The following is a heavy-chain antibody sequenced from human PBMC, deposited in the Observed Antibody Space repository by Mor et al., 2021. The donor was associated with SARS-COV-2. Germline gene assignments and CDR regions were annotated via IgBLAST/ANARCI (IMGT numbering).Heavy chain of an antibody. V-gene: IGHV3-53*01. CDR3: ARRIAIVQGDVTGVYFDY. Sequence: RFTISRDNSKNTVNFQMNSLRAEDTAVYYCARRIAIVQGDVTGVYFDYWGQGTLVTVSS. J-gene: IGHJ4*02. D-gene: IGHD3-10*02.